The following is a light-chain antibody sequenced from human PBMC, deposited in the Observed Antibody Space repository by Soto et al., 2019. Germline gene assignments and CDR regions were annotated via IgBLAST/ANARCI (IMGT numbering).Light chain of an antibody. CDR1: SSDVGGYNY. V-gene: IGLV2-14*03. J-gene: IGLJ1*01. CDR2: DVT. CDR3: SSYTTSNTRQIV. Sequence: QSVLTPPASVSGSTGQSITISCTGTSSDVGGYNYVSWYQHHPGKAPKLIIYDVTNRPSGVSNPFSGSKSGNTASLTISGLQPEDEADYYCSSYTTSNTRQIVFGTGTKVTVL.